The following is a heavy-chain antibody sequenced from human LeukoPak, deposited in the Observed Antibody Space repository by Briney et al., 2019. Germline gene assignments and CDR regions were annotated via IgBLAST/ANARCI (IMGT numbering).Heavy chain of an antibody. CDR1: GFTFSSYS. D-gene: IGHD5-18*01. V-gene: IGHV3-21*01. Sequence: GGSLRLSCAASGFTFSSYSMNWVRQAPGKGLEWVSSISSSSSYIYYADSVKGRFTISRDNAKNSLYLQMNSLRAEDTAVYYCARRSGYSIYYYYYMDVWGKGTTVTVSS. CDR2: ISSSSSYI. J-gene: IGHJ6*03. CDR3: ARRSGYSIYYYYYMDV.